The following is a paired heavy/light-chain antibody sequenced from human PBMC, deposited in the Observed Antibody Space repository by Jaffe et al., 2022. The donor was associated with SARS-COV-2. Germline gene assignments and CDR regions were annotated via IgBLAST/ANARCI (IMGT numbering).Heavy chain of an antibody. CDR1: GFTFSDYY. CDR3: VRDRGDYSNHVPKLYDY. D-gene: IGHD4-4*01. J-gene: IGHJ4*02. V-gene: IGHV3-11*06. Sequence: QVQLVESGGGLVKPGGSLRLSCAASGFTFSDYYMSWIRQAPGKGLEWVAYISNRSIYRKYADSMKGRITISRDDAKNSLYLQMNSLRVEDTAVYYCVRDRGDYSNHVPKLYDYWGQGTLVTVSS. CDR2: ISNRSIYR.
Light chain of an antibody. J-gene: IGKJ1*01. CDR3: QQSYSTRT. CDR1: QSISTY. V-gene: IGKV1-39*01. CDR2: AAS. Sequence: DIQMTQSPSALSASVGDRVTITCRASQSISTYLSWYQQRPGKAPTLLIYAASSLQSGVPSRFSGSGSGTDFRLTISSLQPEDVATYYCQQSYSTRTFGQGTKVEIK.